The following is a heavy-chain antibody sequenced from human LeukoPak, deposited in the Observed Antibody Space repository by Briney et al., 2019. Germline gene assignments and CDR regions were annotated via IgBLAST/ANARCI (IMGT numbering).Heavy chain of an antibody. CDR2: IYHSGST. CDR3: ARDFLNWFDP. Sequence: SETLSLTCTVSGGSISSSSYYWGWIRQPPGKGLEWIGSIYHSGSTYYNPSLKSRVTISVDTSKNQFSLKLSSVTAADTAVYYCARDFLNWFDPWGQGTLVTVSS. D-gene: IGHD2/OR15-2a*01. J-gene: IGHJ5*02. CDR1: GGSISSSSYY. V-gene: IGHV4-39*07.